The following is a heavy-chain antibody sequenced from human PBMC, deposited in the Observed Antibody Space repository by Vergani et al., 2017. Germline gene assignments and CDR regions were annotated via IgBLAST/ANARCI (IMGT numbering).Heavy chain of an antibody. Sequence: QLQLQESGPGLVKPSETLSLTCTVSGGSISSSSYYWGWIRQPPGKGLEWIGRIYTSGSTNYNPSLKSRVTISVDTSKNQFSLKLSSVTAADTAVYYCASSPTVWFGEPRGAFDIWGQGTMVTVSS. V-gene: IGHV4-39*07. CDR2: IYTSGST. CDR1: GGSISSSSYY. CDR3: ASSPTVWFGEPRGAFDI. J-gene: IGHJ3*02. D-gene: IGHD3-10*01.